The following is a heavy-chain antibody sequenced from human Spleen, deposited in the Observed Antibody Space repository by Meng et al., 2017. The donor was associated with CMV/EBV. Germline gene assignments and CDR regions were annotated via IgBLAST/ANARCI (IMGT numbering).Heavy chain of an antibody. V-gene: IGHV1-69*05. CDR3: AKVSRSGWPTFDY. J-gene: IGHJ4*02. CDR1: GGTFSSFA. Sequence: SVKVSCKASGGTFSSFAISWVRQAPGQGLEWMGGIIPILRSAKYAQKFQGRVTISTDESTRTAYMELRSLRSDDTAVYYCAKVSRSGWPTFDYWGQGTLVTVSS. CDR2: IIPILRSA. D-gene: IGHD6-19*01.